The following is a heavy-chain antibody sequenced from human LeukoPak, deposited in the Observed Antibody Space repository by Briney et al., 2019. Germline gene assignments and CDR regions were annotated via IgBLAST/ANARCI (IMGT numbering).Heavy chain of an antibody. CDR2: INHSGST. V-gene: IGHV4-34*01. CDR1: GGSFSGYY. CDR3: ARGRYDYIWGSYREPLFDY. D-gene: IGHD3-16*02. Sequence: PSETLSLTCAVYGGSFSGYYWSWIRQPPGKGLGWIGEINHSGSTNYNPSLKSRVTISVDTSKNQFSLKLSSVTAADTAVYYCARGRYDYIWGSYREPLFDYWGQGTLVTVSS. J-gene: IGHJ4*02.